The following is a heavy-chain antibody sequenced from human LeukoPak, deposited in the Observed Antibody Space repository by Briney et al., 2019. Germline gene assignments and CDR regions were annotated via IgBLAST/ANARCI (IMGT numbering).Heavy chain of an antibody. CDR1: GGSISSYY. J-gene: IGHJ4*02. CDR3: ARCAVMDDDYFDY. D-gene: IGHD3-16*01. Sequence: SETLSLTCTVSGGSISSYYWSWIRQPPGKGLEWIGYIYYSGGTNYNPSLKSRVTISVDTSKNQFSLKLSSVTAADTAVYYCARCAVMDDDYFDYWGQGTLVTVSS. V-gene: IGHV4-59*01. CDR2: IYYSGGT.